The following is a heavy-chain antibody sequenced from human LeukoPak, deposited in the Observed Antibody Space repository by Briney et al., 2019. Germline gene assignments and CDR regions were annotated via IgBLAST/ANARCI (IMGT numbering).Heavy chain of an antibody. J-gene: IGHJ4*02. Sequence: PGGSLRLSCAASGFTFSSYAMSWVRQAPGKGLEWVSAISGSGGSTYYADSVKGRFTISRDNSKNTLYLQMNSLRAEDTAVYYCAKAVRYFDWLSNYYYFDYWGQGTLVTVSS. CDR3: AKAVRYFDWLSNYYYFDY. CDR2: ISGSGGST. D-gene: IGHD3-9*01. CDR1: GFTFSSYA. V-gene: IGHV3-23*01.